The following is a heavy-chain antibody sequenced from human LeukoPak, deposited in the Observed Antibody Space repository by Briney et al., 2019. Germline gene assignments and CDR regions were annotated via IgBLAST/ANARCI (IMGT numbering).Heavy chain of an antibody. V-gene: IGHV1-8*01. CDR3: ARGESPLAFDI. CDR1: GYTFTSYH. J-gene: IGHJ3*02. CDR2: MNPNSGNT. D-gene: IGHD3-16*02. Sequence: ASVKVSCKASGYTFTSYHNNWVRQATGQGLEWMGWMNPNSGNTGYAQKFQGRITMTRNTSISTSYMELSSLRSEVTAVYYCARGESPLAFDIWGQGTMVTVSS.